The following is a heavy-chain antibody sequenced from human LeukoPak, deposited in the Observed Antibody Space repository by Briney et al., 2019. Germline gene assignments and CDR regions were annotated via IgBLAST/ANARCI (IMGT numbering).Heavy chain of an antibody. D-gene: IGHD2-15*01. CDR2: ISGSGRTT. CDR1: GFTFSNHA. Sequence: GGSLRLSCAASGFTFSNHAISWVRQTPGKGPQWISVISGSGRTTEYADSVKGRFTISRDNSKNTLSLQMNSLRVEDTAIYYCVKNVVVKRYIDYWGQGTLVTVSS. V-gene: IGHV3-23*01. CDR3: VKNVVVKRYIDY. J-gene: IGHJ4*02.